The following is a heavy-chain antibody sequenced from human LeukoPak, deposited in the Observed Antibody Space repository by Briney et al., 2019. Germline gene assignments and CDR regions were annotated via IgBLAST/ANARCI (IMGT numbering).Heavy chain of an antibody. J-gene: IGHJ3*02. D-gene: IGHD2-21*02. V-gene: IGHV1-69*05. Sequence: ASVKVSCKASGGTFSSYAISWVRQAPGQGLEWMGGIIPIFGTANYAQKFQGRVTITTDESTSTAYMELSSLRSEDTAVYYCASVLVVTTDAFDIWGQGTMVTVSS. CDR2: IIPIFGTA. CDR1: GGTFSSYA. CDR3: ASVLVVTTDAFDI.